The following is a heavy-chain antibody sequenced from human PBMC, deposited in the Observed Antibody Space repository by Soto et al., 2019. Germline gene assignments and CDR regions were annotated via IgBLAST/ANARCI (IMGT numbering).Heavy chain of an antibody. V-gene: IGHV4-31*03. D-gene: IGHD3-3*01. CDR3: ARWWSGSRQAFDP. J-gene: IGHJ5*02. Sequence: QVQLQESGPGLVKPSQTLSLTCTVSGGSISSGDYYWSWIRQHPGKGLEWIGYIYYSGSTYYNPSLKNRVTISVDTSKNQFSLKLSSVTAADTAVYYCARWWSGSRQAFDPWGQGTLVTVSS. CDR2: IYYSGST. CDR1: GGSISSGDYY.